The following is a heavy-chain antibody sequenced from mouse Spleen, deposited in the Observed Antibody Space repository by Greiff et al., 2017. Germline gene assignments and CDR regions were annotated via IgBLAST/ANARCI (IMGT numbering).Heavy chain of an antibody. CDR2: INPYNGAT. J-gene: IGHJ3*01. CDR3: ARPTWFAY. V-gene: IGHV1-31*01. CDR1: GYSFTGYY. Sequence: EVQLQESGPELVKPGASVKISCKASGYSFTGYYMHWVKQSHVKSLEWIGRINPYNGATSYNQNFKDKASLTVDKSSSTAYMELHSLTSEDSAVYYCARPTWFAYWGQGTLVTVSA.